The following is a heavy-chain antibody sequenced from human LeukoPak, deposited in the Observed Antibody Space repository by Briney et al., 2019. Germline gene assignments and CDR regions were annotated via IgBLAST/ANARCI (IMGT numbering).Heavy chain of an antibody. J-gene: IGHJ4*02. Sequence: GRSLRLSCAASGSTFSSYRMNWVRQAPGKGLEWVSYISSSSSTIYYADSVKGRFTISRDNAKNSLYLQMNSLRAEDTAVYYCARGLREVRGVIMDYWGQGTLVTVSS. CDR3: ARGLREVRGVIMDY. CDR2: ISSSSSTI. CDR1: GSTFSSYR. V-gene: IGHV3-48*01. D-gene: IGHD3-10*01.